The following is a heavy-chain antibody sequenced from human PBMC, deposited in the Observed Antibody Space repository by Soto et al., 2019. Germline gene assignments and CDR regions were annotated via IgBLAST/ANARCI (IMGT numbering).Heavy chain of an antibody. D-gene: IGHD3-16*01. Sequence: GGSLRLSCAASGFTVSSNYMSWVRQAPGKGLMWVSRIDNNGNNIGHEDSVEGRFTISRDNVKNTLYLQMNSLRAEDTAVYYCARNNWGIDYWGQGILVTVSS. J-gene: IGHJ4*02. CDR2: IDNNGNNI. CDR3: ARNNWGIDY. CDR1: GFTVSSNY. V-gene: IGHV3-74*01.